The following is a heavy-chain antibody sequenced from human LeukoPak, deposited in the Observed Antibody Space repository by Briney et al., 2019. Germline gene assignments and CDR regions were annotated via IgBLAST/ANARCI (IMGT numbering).Heavy chain of an antibody. J-gene: IGHJ5*02. Sequence: SETLSLTCAVSGGSISSSNWWSWVRQPPGKGLEWIGEIYHSGSTNYNPSLKSRVTISVDKSKNQFSLKLSSVTAADTAVYYCARAQQWLVRTTRWFDPWGQGTLVTVSS. CDR2: IYHSGST. CDR3: ARAQQWLVRTTRWFDP. CDR1: GGSISSSNW. D-gene: IGHD6-19*01. V-gene: IGHV4-4*02.